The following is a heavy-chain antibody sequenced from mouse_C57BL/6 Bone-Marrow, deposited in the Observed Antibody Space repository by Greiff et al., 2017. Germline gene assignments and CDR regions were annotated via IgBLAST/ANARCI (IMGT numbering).Heavy chain of an antibody. D-gene: IGHD1-1*01. V-gene: IGHV1-54*01. CDR3: AATVVANDY. Sequence: QVQLQQSGAELVRPGTSVKVSCKASGYAFTNYLIEWVKQRPGQGLEWIGVINPGSGGTNYNEKFKGKATLTADKSSSTAYMQLSSLTSEDSAVYCCAATVVANDYWGQGTTLTVSS. CDR1: GYAFTNYL. CDR2: INPGSGGT. J-gene: IGHJ2*01.